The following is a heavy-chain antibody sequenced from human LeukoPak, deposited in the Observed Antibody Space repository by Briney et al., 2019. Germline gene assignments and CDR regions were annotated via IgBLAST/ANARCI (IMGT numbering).Heavy chain of an antibody. J-gene: IGHJ4*02. Sequence: PGGSLRLSCAASGFTFSSYAMHWVRQAPGKGLEWVAVISYDGSNKYYADSVKGRFTISRDNSKNTLYLQMNSLRAEDTAVYYCAKVPQLLWFGELLPQARYYFDYWGQGTLVTVSS. CDR2: ISYDGSNK. CDR3: AKVPQLLWFGELLPQARYYFDY. D-gene: IGHD3-10*01. CDR1: GFTFSSYA. V-gene: IGHV3-30-3*01.